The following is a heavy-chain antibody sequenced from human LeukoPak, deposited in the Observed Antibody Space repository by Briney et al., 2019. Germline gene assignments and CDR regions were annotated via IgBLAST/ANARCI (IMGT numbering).Heavy chain of an antibody. V-gene: IGHV1-2*02. D-gene: IGHD6-6*01. CDR2: INPNSGGT. CDR1: GYTFTGYY. CDR3: ARELYSSWSIPGFDP. J-gene: IGHJ5*02. Sequence: ASVKVSCKASGYTFTGYYMHWVRQAPGQGLEWMGWINPNSGGTNYAQKFQGRVTMTRDTSISTAYMELSRLRSDDTAVYYCARELYSSWSIPGFDPWGQGTLVTVSS.